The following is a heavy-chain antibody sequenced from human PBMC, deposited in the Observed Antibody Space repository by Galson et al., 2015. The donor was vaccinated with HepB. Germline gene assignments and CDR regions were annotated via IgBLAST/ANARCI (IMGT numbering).Heavy chain of an antibody. CDR3: ARDSLYSYGEIDY. J-gene: IGHJ4*02. CDR1: GFTFSSYA. CDR2: ISYDGSNK. V-gene: IGHV3-30-3*01. Sequence: SLRLSCAASGFTFSSYAMHWVRQAPGKGLEWVAVISYDGSNKYYADSVKGRFTISRDNSKNTLYLQMNSLRAEDTAVYYCARDSLYSYGEIDYWGQGTLVTVSS. D-gene: IGHD5-18*01.